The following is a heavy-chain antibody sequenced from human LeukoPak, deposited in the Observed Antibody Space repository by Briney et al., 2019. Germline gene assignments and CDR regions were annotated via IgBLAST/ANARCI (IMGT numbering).Heavy chain of an antibody. D-gene: IGHD5/OR15-5a*01. CDR2: IYWDDEK. CDR3: AHRRMKVSGSWFDP. V-gene: IGHV2-5*02. Sequence: SGPTLVKPTQTVTLTCIFSGFSITSSGEGVDWIRQAPGKATVWLALIYWDDEKHYNPSLRTRLAITKDPLKNQVVLTMTNVDPADTGTYYCAHRRMKVSGSWFDPWGPGTLVTVSS. J-gene: IGHJ5*02. CDR1: GFSITSSGEG.